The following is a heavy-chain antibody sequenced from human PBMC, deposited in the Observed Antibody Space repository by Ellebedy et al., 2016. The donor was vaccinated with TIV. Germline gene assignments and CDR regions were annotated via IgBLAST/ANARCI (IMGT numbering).Heavy chain of an antibody. CDR2: ISGSGSST. J-gene: IGHJ4*02. CDR3: AEDGEFVMVVPGRAFDY. D-gene: IGHD2-15*01. V-gene: IGHV3-23*01. Sequence: PGGSLRPSCAAPGFTFSNYAMSWVRQAPGKGLEWVSAISGSGSSTYYADSVKGRFTISRDNSKNTLYLQMNSLRAEDTAVYYCAEDGEFVMVVPGRAFDYWGQGTLVTVSS. CDR1: GFTFSNYA.